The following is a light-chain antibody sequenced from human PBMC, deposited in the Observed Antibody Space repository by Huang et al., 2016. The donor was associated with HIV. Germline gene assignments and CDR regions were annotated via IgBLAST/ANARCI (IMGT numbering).Light chain of an antibody. CDR1: RSVRPN. CDR3: QQYDNWPLT. V-gene: IGKV3-15*01. Sequence: ERVMTKSPATVSLSPGARAPPSCRASRSVRPNLAWYQQRPGQAPRLLIYGASTRATGIPARFSGGGSGAEFTLTISSRQSEDFAVYYWQQYDNWPLTFGGGTKVQIK. CDR2: GAS. J-gene: IGKJ4*01.